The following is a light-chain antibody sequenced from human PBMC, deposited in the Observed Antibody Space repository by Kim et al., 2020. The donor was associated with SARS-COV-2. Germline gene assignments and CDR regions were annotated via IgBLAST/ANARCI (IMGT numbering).Light chain of an antibody. J-gene: IGKJ2*01. CDR1: QSVSSSY. CDR2: GAS. V-gene: IGKV3-20*01. CDR3: QQYGTSPGYT. Sequence: SPGERATLSCRASQSVSSSYVAWYQQKSGQAPRLLIYGASSRATGIPDRFSGSGSGTDFTLTISRLEPEDFAVYYCQQYGTSPGYTFGQGTKLEIK.